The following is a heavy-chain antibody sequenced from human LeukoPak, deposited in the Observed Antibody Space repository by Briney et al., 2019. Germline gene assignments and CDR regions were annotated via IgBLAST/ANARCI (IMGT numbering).Heavy chain of an antibody. Sequence: SVKVSCKASGGTFSSYAISWVRQAPGQGREWMGGIIPIFGTANYAQKFQGRVTITADESTSTAYMELSSLRSEDTAVYYCARSIVKGYSGYDWDYWGQGTLVTVSS. CDR2: IIPIFGTA. J-gene: IGHJ4*02. CDR3: ARSIVKGYSGYDWDY. CDR1: GGTFSSYA. V-gene: IGHV1-69*13. D-gene: IGHD5-12*01.